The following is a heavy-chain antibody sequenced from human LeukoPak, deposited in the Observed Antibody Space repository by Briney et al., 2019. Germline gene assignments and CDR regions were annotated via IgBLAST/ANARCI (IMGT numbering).Heavy chain of an antibody. CDR1: GFTFSSYA. D-gene: IGHD4-11*01. V-gene: IGHV3-30*04. J-gene: IGHJ4*01. CDR2: ISYDGSNK. CDR3: ARENSARATAPLPHPLDY. Sequence: GRSLRLSCAASGFTFSSYAMRWVRQPPGKGLEWVAIISYDGSNKYYADSVKGRFTIFRASSKNSLFLQMNSLTAEATAVYCCARENSARATAPLPHPLDYWGPRTLVTAST.